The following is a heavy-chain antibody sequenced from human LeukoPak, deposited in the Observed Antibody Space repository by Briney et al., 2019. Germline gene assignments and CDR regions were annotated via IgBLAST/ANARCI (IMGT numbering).Heavy chain of an antibody. CDR1: GYTLTELS. V-gene: IGHV1-24*01. CDR2: FDPEDGET. Sequence: GASVKVSCKVPGYTLTELSMHWVRQAPGKGLEWMGGFDPEDGETIYAQKFQGRVTMTEDTSTDTAYMELSSLRSEDTAVYYCASSPRDYYYYGMDVWGQGTTVTVSS. J-gene: IGHJ6*02. CDR3: ASSPRDYYYYGMDV.